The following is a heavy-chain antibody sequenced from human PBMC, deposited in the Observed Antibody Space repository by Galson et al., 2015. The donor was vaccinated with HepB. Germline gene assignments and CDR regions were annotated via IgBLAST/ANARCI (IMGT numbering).Heavy chain of an antibody. CDR3: ARDLGAGGKEGYFDY. CDR1: GYTFTSYY. Sequence: SVKVSCKASGYTFTSYYMHWVRQAPGQGLEWMGIINPSGGSTSYAQKFQGRVTMTRDTSTSTVYMELSSLRSEDTAVYYCARDLGAGGKEGYFDYWGQGTLVTVSS. V-gene: IGHV1-46*01. CDR2: INPSGGST. D-gene: IGHD4-23*01. J-gene: IGHJ4*02.